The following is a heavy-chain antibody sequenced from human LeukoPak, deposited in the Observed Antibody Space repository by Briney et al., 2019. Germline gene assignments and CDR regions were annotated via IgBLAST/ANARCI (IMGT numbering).Heavy chain of an antibody. D-gene: IGHD5-18*01. J-gene: IGHJ6*02. CDR1: GFTFSSYA. Sequence: GGSLRPSCAASGFTFSSYAMSWVRQAPGKGLEWVSAISGSGGSTYYADSVKGRFTISRDNSKNTLYLQMNSLRAEDTAVYYCAKGGYSYGYYYGMDVWGQGTTVTVSS. V-gene: IGHV3-23*01. CDR3: AKGGYSYGYYYGMDV. CDR2: ISGSGGST.